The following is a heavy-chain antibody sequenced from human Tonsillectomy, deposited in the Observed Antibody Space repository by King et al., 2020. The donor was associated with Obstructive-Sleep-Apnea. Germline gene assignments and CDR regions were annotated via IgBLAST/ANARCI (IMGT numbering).Heavy chain of an antibody. Sequence: VQLVESGGGVVQPGRSLRLSCAASGFTFSSCAIHWVRQAPGKGLEWVAVISADGSNKYYADSVKGRFTISRDNSKNTLYLQMNSLRPEDTAVYYCARDRRYFDYWGQGTLVTVSS. CDR1: GFTFSSCA. J-gene: IGHJ4*02. CDR2: ISADGSNK. CDR3: ARDRRYFDY. V-gene: IGHV3-30-3*01.